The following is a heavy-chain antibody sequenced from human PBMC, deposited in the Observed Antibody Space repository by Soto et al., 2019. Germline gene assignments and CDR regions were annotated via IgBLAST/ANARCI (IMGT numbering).Heavy chain of an antibody. V-gene: IGHV3-15*01. Sequence: EVQLVESGGGLVKPGGSLRLSCAASGFTFSNAWMSWVRQAPGKGLEWVGRIKSKTDGGTTDYAAPVKGRFTISRDDSKNTLYLQMNSLRDEDTAVYYCVRRVGGTSDDYWGQGTLVTVSS. D-gene: IGHD6-19*01. J-gene: IGHJ4*02. CDR3: VRRVGGTSDDY. CDR2: IKSKTDGGTT. CDR1: GFTFSNAW.